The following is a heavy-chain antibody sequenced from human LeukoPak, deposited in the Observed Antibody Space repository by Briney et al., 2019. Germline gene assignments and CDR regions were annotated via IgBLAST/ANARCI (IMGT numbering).Heavy chain of an antibody. CDR2: IKQDGSEK. CDR3: AREGIAVAATFDY. CDR1: GFTFGSYW. J-gene: IGHJ4*02. Sequence: GGSLRLSCAASGFTFGSYWMSWVRQAPGKGLEWVANIKQDGSEKYYVDSVKGRFTISRDNAKNSLYLQMNSLRAEDTAVYYCAREGIAVAATFDYWGQGTLVTVSS. V-gene: IGHV3-7*01. D-gene: IGHD6-19*01.